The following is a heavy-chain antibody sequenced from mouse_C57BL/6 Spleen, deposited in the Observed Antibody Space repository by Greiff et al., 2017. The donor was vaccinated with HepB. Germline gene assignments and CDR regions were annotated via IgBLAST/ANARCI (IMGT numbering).Heavy chain of an antibody. CDR3: ARLITSYYYAMDY. J-gene: IGHJ4*01. CDR1: GYAFSSSW. Sequence: QVHVKQSGPELVKPGASVKISCKASGYAFSSSWMNWVKQRPGKGLEWIGRIYPGDGDTNYNGKFKGKATLTADKSSSTAYMQLSSLTSEDSAVYFCARLITSYYYAMDYWGQGTSVTVSS. CDR2: IYPGDGDT. V-gene: IGHV1-82*01. D-gene: IGHD1-1*01.